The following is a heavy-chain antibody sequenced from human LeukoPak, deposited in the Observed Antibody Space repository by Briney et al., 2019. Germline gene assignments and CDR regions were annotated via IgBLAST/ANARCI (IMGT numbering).Heavy chain of an antibody. D-gene: IGHD3-9*01. CDR2: IIPIFGTA. J-gene: IGHJ6*04. V-gene: IGHV1-69*06. CDR1: GGTFSSYA. Sequence: PVKVSCKASGGTFSSYAISWVRQAPGQGLEWMGGIIPIFGTANYAQKFQGRVTITADKSTSTAYMELSSLRSEDTAVYYCAARFYDILTGNYYYGMDVWGKRTTVTVSS. CDR3: AARFYDILTGNYYYGMDV.